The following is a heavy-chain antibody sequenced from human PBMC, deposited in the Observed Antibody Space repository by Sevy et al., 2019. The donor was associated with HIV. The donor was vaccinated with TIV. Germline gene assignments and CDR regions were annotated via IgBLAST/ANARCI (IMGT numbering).Heavy chain of an antibody. Sequence: SETLSLTCTVSGGSISSGSYYWSWIRQPAGKGLEWIGRIYTSGSTNYNPSLKSRVTISADTSKNQFSLKLSSVTAADTAVYYCAREAGNYGSGTTRYYYYYYMDVWGKGTTVTVSS. CDR1: GGSISSGSYY. CDR3: AREAGNYGSGTTRYYYYYYMDV. D-gene: IGHD3-10*01. CDR2: IYTSGST. V-gene: IGHV4-61*02. J-gene: IGHJ6*03.